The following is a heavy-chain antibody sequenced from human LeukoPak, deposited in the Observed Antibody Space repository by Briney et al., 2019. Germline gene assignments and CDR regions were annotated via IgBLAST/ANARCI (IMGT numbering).Heavy chain of an antibody. CDR1: GYTFTSYG. V-gene: IGHV1-18*01. D-gene: IGHD5-12*01. CDR2: ISAYNGNT. Sequence: GASVKVSCKASGYTFTSYGISWVRQAPGQGLEWMGWISAYNGNTNYAQKLQGRVTMTTDTSTSTAYMELRSLRSDDTAVYYCARGPVRRERGGYLPDYWGQGTLVTVSS. J-gene: IGHJ4*02. CDR3: ARGPVRRERGGYLPDY.